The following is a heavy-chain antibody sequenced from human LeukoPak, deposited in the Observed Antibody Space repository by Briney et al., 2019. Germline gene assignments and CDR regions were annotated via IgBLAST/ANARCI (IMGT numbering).Heavy chain of an antibody. Sequence: GASVKVSCKASGYTFTGYFMHWVRQAPGQGLEWMGRIIPNSGGSNFAQNFQGRVTMTRDTSISTTYMELSSLRSDDTAVYYCARTMVRGDRDYWGQGTPVTVSS. CDR3: ARTMVRGDRDY. V-gene: IGHV1-2*06. D-gene: IGHD3-10*01. CDR1: GYTFTGYF. CDR2: IIPNSGGS. J-gene: IGHJ4*02.